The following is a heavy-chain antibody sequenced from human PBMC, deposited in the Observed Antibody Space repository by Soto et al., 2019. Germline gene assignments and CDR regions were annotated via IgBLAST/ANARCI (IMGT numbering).Heavy chain of an antibody. Sequence: GGSLRLSCAASGFTFSSYSMNWVRQAPGKGLEWVSSISSSSSYIYYADSVKGRFTISRDNAKNSLYLQMNSLRAEDTAVYYCARGKSTDFDAFDIWGQGTMVTVSS. CDR2: ISSSSSYI. CDR1: GFTFSSYS. V-gene: IGHV3-21*01. D-gene: IGHD2-2*01. CDR3: ARGKSTDFDAFDI. J-gene: IGHJ3*02.